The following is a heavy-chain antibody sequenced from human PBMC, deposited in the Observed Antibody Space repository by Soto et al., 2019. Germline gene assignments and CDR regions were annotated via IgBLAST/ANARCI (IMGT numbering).Heavy chain of an antibody. D-gene: IGHD3-10*01. Sequence: SDNLSLTCPFPCAYIRRYYWSWLFHHQWKGLELIVYIYYSVSTNYHPSLKSRVTISVATSKNQFSLKLSSVTAAGTAVYYCARLYYYGPNNWFDPWGQGTLVTVS. J-gene: IGHJ5*02. CDR3: ARLYYYGPNNWFDP. CDR2: IYYSVST. CDR1: CAYIRRYY. V-gene: IGHV4-59*08.